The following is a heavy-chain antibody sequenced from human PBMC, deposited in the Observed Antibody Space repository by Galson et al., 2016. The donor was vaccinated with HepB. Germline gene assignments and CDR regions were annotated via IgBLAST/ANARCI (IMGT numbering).Heavy chain of an antibody. CDR1: GFTLRNYP. J-gene: IGHJ4*02. Sequence: SLRLSCAASGFTLRNYPMSWVRQSPGKGLEWVSALHGVGGDTFYADSVKGRFTVYRDDSKNTMYLQMSSLRAEDAAVYYWANVDWGTNWGCWGQGTLVTVSS. CDR2: LHGVGGDT. CDR3: ANVDWGTNWGC. V-gene: IGHV3-23*01. D-gene: IGHD7-27*01.